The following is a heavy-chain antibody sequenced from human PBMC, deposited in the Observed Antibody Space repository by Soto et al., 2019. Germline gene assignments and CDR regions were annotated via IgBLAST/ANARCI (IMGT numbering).Heavy chain of an antibody. CDR3: ARDGAVAGDSNFDY. Sequence: GASVKVSCKASGYTFTSYAMHWVRQAPGQRLEWMGWINAGNGNTKYSQKFQGRVTITTDTSASTAYMELSSLGSEDTAVYYCARDGAVAGDSNFDYWGQGTLVTVSS. D-gene: IGHD6-19*01. CDR1: GYTFTSYA. CDR2: INAGNGNT. J-gene: IGHJ4*02. V-gene: IGHV1-3*01.